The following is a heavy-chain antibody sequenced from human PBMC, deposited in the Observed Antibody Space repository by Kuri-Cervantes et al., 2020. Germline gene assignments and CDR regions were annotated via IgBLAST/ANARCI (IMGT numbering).Heavy chain of an antibody. CDR2: MDPNSGKT. V-gene: IGHV1-8*01. CDR3: AKDRVRKYYYYYGMDV. Sequence: ASVKVSCKAAGYTFTNYDINWVRQATGQGLEWMGWMDPNSGKTGFAQKFQGRVTITADESTSTAYMELSSLRSEDTAVYYCAKDRVRKYYYYYGMDVWGQGTTVTVSS. J-gene: IGHJ6*02. CDR1: GYTFTNYD.